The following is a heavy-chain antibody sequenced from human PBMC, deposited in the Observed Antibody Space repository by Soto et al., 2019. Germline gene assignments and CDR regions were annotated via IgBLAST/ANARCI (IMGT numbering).Heavy chain of an antibody. V-gene: IGHV3-48*02. CDR2: ISSSSSTI. CDR1: GFTFSSYS. Sequence: GGSLRLSCAASGFTFSSYSMNWVRQAPGKGLEWVSYISSSSSTIYYADSVKGRFTISRDNAKNSLYLQMNSLRDEDTAVYYCERESRFLEWLSLNWFDPWGQGTLVTVSS. CDR3: ERESRFLEWLSLNWFDP. D-gene: IGHD3-3*01. J-gene: IGHJ5*02.